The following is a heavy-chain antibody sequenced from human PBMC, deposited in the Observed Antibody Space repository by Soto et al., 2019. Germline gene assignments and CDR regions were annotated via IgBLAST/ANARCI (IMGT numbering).Heavy chain of an antibody. J-gene: IGHJ4*02. V-gene: IGHV1-18*01. D-gene: IGHD3-9*01. CDR3: ARAEDVILTAYPYYFDY. CDR1: GYTFSSHF. CDR2: ISGYNGDT. Sequence: ASVKVSCKASGYTFSSHFISWVRQAPGQGLEWMGWISGYNGDTNYAQKLQGRLTVTTDTSTNTAYMELKNLRSDDTAVYYCARAEDVILTAYPYYFDYWGQGTLVSVSS.